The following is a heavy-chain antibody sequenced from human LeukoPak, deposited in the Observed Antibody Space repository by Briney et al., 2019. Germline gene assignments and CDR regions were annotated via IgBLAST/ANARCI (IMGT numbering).Heavy chain of an antibody. CDR3: AKAIVVVPAAIGGLDY. CDR1: GFTFSTYY. Sequence: GGSLRLSCAASGFTFSTYYMNWVRQAPGKGLEWVSSISTSSSYIYYADAVKGRFTISRDNAKNTLYLQMNSLRAEDTAVYYCAKAIVVVPAAIGGLDYWGQGTLVTVSS. J-gene: IGHJ4*02. CDR2: ISTSSSYI. V-gene: IGHV3-21*01. D-gene: IGHD2-2*01.